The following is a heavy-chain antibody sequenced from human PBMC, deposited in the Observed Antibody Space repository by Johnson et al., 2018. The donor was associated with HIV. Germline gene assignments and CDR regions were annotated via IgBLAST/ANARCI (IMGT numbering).Heavy chain of an antibody. CDR3: ARSKLQFLAPDAFDI. V-gene: IGHV3-20*04. CDR2: FYRNGGST. Sequence: VQVVESGGGVVRPGGSLRLSCAASGFTLHDYDMSWVRQAPGKGLEWVSGFYRNGGSTGYAASVKGRFTISRDSSINALYLQIDTLRVEDTAVYYCARSKLQFLAPDAFDIWGQGTMVTVSS. D-gene: IGHD5-24*01. CDR1: GFTLHDYD. J-gene: IGHJ3*02.